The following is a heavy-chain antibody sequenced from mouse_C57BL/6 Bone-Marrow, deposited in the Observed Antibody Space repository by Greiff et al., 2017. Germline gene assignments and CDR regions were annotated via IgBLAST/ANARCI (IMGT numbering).Heavy chain of an antibody. J-gene: IGHJ2*01. CDR2: IDPSDSYT. D-gene: IGHD4-1*01. V-gene: IGHV1-69*01. CDR3: ARDSGTTLFDD. Sequence: VQLQQPGAELVMPGASVKLSCKASGYTFTSYWMHWVKQRPGPGLEWIGEIDPSDSYTNYNQKFKGKSTLTVDQSSSTAYMQLSSLTSEDSAVYYCARDSGTTLFDDWGQGTTLTVSS. CDR1: GYTFTSYW.